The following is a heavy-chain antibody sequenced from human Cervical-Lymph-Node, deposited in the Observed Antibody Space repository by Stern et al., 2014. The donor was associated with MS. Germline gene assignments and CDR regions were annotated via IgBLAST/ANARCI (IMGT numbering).Heavy chain of an antibody. J-gene: IGHJ4*02. CDR2: ISSRDGTI. CDR3: ARAGGSADDF. D-gene: IGHD3-10*01. V-gene: IGHV3-11*01. Sequence: VQLVESGGGLVRPGGSLRLSCAASGFTFSDYYMTWIRQAPGKGLEWISYISSRDGTIIYADSVKGRFTISRDNTKKSLYLQMNSLRAEDTAVYYCARAGGSADDFWGQGTLVTVSS. CDR1: GFTFSDYY.